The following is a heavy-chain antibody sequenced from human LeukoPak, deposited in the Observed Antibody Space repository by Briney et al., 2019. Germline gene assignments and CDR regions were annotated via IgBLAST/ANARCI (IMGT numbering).Heavy chain of an antibody. Sequence: GGSLRLSCAASGFTFDDYAMHWVRQAPGKGLEWVSGINWNSGNIGYADSVKGRFTISRDNAKNSLYLQMNSLRAEDTALYYCAKEFCSGGRCSDAFDIWGQGTMVTVSS. D-gene: IGHD2-15*01. CDR1: GFTFDDYA. CDR2: INWNSGNI. CDR3: AKEFCSGGRCSDAFDI. J-gene: IGHJ3*02. V-gene: IGHV3-9*01.